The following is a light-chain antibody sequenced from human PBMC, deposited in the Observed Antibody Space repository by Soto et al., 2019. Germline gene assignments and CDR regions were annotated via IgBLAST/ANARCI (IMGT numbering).Light chain of an antibody. CDR1: SSNIGAGYD. J-gene: IGLJ1*01. V-gene: IGLV1-40*01. CDR2: GDN. CDR3: QSYDSSLSAL. Sequence: QSVLTQPPSVSGAPGQRVTISCTGGSSNIGAGYDVHWYQQLPGTAPKLLIYGDNNRPSGVPDRFSGSKSGTSASLAITGLQAEDAADYYCQSYDSSLSALFGTGTKVTVL.